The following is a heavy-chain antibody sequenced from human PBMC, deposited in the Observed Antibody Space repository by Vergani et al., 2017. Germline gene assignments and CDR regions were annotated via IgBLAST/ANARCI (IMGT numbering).Heavy chain of an antibody. CDR3: ARCGCSSTSCYTTPYYYYYMDV. CDR1: GGSISSGSYY. V-gene: IGHV4-61*02. J-gene: IGHJ6*03. Sequence: QVQLQESGPGLVKPSQTLSLTCTVSGGSISSGSYYWSWIRQPAGKGLEWIGRIYTSGSTNYNPSLKSRVTMSVDTSKNQFSLKLSSVTAADTAVYYCARCGCSSTSCYTTPYYYYYMDVWGKGTTVTVSS. D-gene: IGHD2-2*02. CDR2: IYTSGST.